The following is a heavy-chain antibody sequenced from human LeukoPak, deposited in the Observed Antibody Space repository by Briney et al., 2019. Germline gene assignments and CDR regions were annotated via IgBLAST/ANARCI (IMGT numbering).Heavy chain of an antibody. CDR3: AKDERWLQYQT. CDR2: ISPNGAT. V-gene: IGHV3-23*01. D-gene: IGHD5-24*01. Sequence: PGGSLRLSCAASGFTFSSYGMNWVRQAPGKGLEWVSGISPNGATYYADSVKGRFTISRDNSRNTVSLQMSSLRAEDTAVYYCAKDERWLQYQTWGQGTLATVSS. CDR1: GFTFSSYG. J-gene: IGHJ5*02.